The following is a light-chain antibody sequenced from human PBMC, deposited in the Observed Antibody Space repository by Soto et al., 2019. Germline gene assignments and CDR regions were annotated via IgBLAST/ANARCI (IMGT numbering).Light chain of an antibody. J-gene: IGLJ1*01. V-gene: IGLV2-14*01. CDR1: ASDVGAYDY. Sequence: QSALTQPASVSGSPGQSITISCTGTASDVGAYDYVSWYQHHPGKPSKLLIFEVRDRPSGVSNRFSGSKSGNTASLTISGLQPEDEADYFCSSSTSSSTLVFGTGTKVTVL. CDR2: EVR. CDR3: SSSTSSSTLV.